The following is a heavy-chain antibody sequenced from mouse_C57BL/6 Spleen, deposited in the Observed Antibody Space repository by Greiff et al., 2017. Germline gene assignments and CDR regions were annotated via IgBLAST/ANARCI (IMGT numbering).Heavy chain of an antibody. D-gene: IGHD2-3*01. CDR2: ISSGSSTI. V-gene: IGHV5-17*01. CDR3: ARNGYYYFDY. J-gene: IGHJ2*01. CDR1: GFTFSDYG. Sequence: EVKLVESGGGLVTPGGSLKLSCAASGFTFSDYGLHWVRQAPEKGLAWVAYISSGSSTIYYADTVKGRFTISRDNAKNTLFLQMTSLRSEDTAMYYCARNGYYYFDYWGQGTTLTVSS.